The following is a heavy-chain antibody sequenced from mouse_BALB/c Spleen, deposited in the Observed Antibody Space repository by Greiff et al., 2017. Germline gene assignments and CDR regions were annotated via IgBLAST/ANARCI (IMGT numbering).Heavy chain of an antibody. CDR1: GFTFSSYG. CDR3: ARHEGDYDGFAY. D-gene: IGHD2-4*01. J-gene: IGHJ3*01. V-gene: IGHV5-6*02. CDR2: ISSGGSYT. Sequence: EVKLVESVGDLVKPGGSLKLSCAASGFTFSSYGMSWVRQTPDKRLEWVATISSGGSYTYYPDSVKGRFTISRDNAKNTLYLQMSSLKSEDTAMYYCARHEGDYDGFAYWGQGTLVTVSA.